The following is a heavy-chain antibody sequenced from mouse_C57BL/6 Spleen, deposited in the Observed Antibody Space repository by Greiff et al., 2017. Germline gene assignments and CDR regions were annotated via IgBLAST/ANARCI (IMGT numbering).Heavy chain of an antibody. CDR1: GFSFNTYA. CDR3: VRDYGSSYGGFAY. Sequence: EVQLVESGGGLVQPKGSLKLSCAASGFSFNTYAMNWVRQAPGKGLEWVARIRSKSNNYATYYADAVKDRFTISRDDSESMLYLQMNNLKTEDTAMYYCVRDYGSSYGGFAYWGQGTLVTVSA. J-gene: IGHJ3*01. V-gene: IGHV10-1*01. D-gene: IGHD1-1*01. CDR2: IRSKSNNYAT.